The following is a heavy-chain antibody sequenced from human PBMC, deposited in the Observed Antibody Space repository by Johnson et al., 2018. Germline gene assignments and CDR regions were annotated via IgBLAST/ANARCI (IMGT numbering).Heavy chain of an antibody. CDR1: GYTFTSYD. V-gene: IGHV1-8*01. J-gene: IGHJ5*02. D-gene: IGHD3-3*01. CDR3: ERGIWNGLFDP. CDR2: MSPKRGNT. Sequence: QVQLVQSGAEVKKPGASXKVSCKASGYTFTSYDINWVRQATGHGLEWMGWMSPKRGNTVYAQKFRDRVTMTRNISISTVYMELSSLRSEDTAVYYCERGIWNGLFDPWGLGTLVTGSS.